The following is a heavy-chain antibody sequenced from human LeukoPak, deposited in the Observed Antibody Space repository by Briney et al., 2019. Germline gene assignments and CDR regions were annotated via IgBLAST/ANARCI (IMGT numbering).Heavy chain of an antibody. CDR2: ISWDSGSI. J-gene: IGHJ4*02. Sequence: GGSLRLSCAASGFTFDDYAMHWVRQAPGKGLEWVSGISWDSGSIGYADSVKGRFTISRDNAKNSLYLQMNSLRAEDTALYYCAKGRELTGPFDYRGQGTLVTVSS. CDR3: AKGRELTGPFDY. D-gene: IGHD1-7*01. V-gene: IGHV3-9*01. CDR1: GFTFDDYA.